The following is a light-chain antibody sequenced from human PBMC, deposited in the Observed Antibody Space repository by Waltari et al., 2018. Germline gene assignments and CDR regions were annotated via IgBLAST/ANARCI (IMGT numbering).Light chain of an antibody. CDR1: QSLFYSSDNKNY. J-gene: IGKJ1*01. Sequence: DIVMTQSPDSLAVSLGERATIHCKSSQSLFYSSDNKNYLAWYQQKSGQPPKLLIYWASTRESGVPDRFSGSGSGTDFTLTISSLQAEDVAVYYCQQYYNAPWTFGQGTKVEIK. CDR3: QQYYNAPWT. CDR2: WAS. V-gene: IGKV4-1*01.